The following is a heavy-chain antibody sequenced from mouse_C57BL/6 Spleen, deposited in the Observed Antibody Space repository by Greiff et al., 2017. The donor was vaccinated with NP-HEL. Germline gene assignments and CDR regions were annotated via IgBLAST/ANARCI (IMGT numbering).Heavy chain of an antibody. CDR2: ISSGSSTI. CDR3: ARDSSDSYYFDY. V-gene: IGHV5-17*01. CDR1: GFTFSDYG. J-gene: IGHJ2*01. Sequence: EVQGVESGGGLVKPGGSLKLSCAASGFTFSDYGMHWVRQAPEKGLEWVAYISSGSSTIYYADTVKGRFTISRDNTKNTLFLQRTRVRSEDTAMYDCARDSSDSYYFDYWGQGTTLTVSS. D-gene: IGHD3-2*02.